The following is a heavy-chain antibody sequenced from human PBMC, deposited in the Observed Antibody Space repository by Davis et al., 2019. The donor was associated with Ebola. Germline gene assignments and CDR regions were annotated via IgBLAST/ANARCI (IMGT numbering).Heavy chain of an antibody. CDR3: ARHALAYTGAFDI. J-gene: IGHJ3*02. D-gene: IGHD1-1*01. Sequence: KVSCKGSGYSFTSYWISWVRQMPGKGLEWMGRIDPSDSYTNYSPSFQGHVTISADKSISTAYLQWSSLKASDTAMYYCARHALAYTGAFDIWGQGTMVTVSS. CDR2: IDPSDSYT. CDR1: GYSFTSYW. V-gene: IGHV5-10-1*01.